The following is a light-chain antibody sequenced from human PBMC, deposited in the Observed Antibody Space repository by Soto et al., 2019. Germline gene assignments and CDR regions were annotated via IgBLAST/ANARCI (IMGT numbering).Light chain of an antibody. V-gene: IGKV3-15*01. CDR1: QSVGSN. J-gene: IGKJ4*01. Sequence: EIVMTQSPATLSVSPRERATLSCRASQSVGSNLAWYQQKPGQAPRLLIYDISTRATGIPARFSGSGSGTEFILTISSLQSEDFVVYYCQQYHSWPLTFGGGTKVDIK. CDR3: QQYHSWPLT. CDR2: DIS.